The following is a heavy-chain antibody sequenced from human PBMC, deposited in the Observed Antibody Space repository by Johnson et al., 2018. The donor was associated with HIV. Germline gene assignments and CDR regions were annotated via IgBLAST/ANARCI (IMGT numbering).Heavy chain of an antibody. CDR1: GFTFSSYA. J-gene: IGHJ3*02. CDR3: TTDDVAAGTAPDAFDI. D-gene: IGHD6-13*01. CDR2: ISYDGGHK. Sequence: QVQLVESGGGLVQPGGSLRLSCAASGFTFSSYAMHWVRQAPGKVLEWVAVISYDGGHKHFADSVKGRFRVSRDNSKNTLYLKMNSLKTEDTAVYYCTTDDVAAGTAPDAFDIWGQGTMVTVSS. V-gene: IGHV3-30-3*01.